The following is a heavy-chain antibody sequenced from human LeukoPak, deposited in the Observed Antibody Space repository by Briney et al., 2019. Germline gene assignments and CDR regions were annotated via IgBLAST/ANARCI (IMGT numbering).Heavy chain of an antibody. Sequence: GGSLRLSCTDSGFSFTSYGMNWVRQAPGKGLEWVSYISSTSGTIHYADPVNGRFTISRDNAKNSLYLQIDGLRAEDTAVYYCARVSFTSAWSFDYWGPGTLVTVSS. J-gene: IGHJ4*02. D-gene: IGHD6-19*01. CDR2: ISSTSGTI. CDR3: ARVSFTSAWSFDY. CDR1: GFSFTSYG. V-gene: IGHV3-48*04.